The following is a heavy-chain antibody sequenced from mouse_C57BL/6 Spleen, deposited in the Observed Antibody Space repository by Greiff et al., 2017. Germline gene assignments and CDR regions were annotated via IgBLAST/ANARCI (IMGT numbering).Heavy chain of an antibody. CDR3: ARDSSGYYYAMDY. V-gene: IGHV1-82*01. CDR1: GYAFSSSW. Sequence: VQLQQSGPELVKPGASVKISCQASGYAFSSSWMNWVKQRPGKGLEWIGRIDPGDGDTNYNGKFKGKATLTADKSSSTAYMQLSRLTSEDSAVYFCARDSSGYYYAMDYWGQGTSVTVSS. J-gene: IGHJ4*01. D-gene: IGHD3-2*02. CDR2: IDPGDGDT.